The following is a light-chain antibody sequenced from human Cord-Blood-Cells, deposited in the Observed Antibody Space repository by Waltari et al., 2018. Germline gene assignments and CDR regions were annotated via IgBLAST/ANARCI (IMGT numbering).Light chain of an antibody. Sequence: DIVMTQSPASLAVSLGEMATLNCKSSKSVLYSSNNKNYLAWYQQKPGQPPKLLIYWASTRESGVPDRFSGSGSGTDVTLTISSLQAEDVAVYYCQQYYSTPYTFGQGTKLEIK. CDR1: KSVLYSSNNKNY. CDR2: WAS. CDR3: QQYYSTPYT. J-gene: IGKJ2*01. V-gene: IGKV4-1*01.